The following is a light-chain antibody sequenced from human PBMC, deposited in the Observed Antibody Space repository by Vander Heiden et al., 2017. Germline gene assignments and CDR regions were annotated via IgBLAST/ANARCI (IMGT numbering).Light chain of an antibody. CDR3: QQYDILPIT. CDR2: DAS. V-gene: IGKV1-33*01. Sequence: DIQMTQSPSSLSASVGDRVTITCQASQDISNYLNWYQQKPGKAPKLLIYDASNLETGVPSRFSGSGSGTYFTFSISSLQPEDIATYYCQQYDILPITFGQGTRLDIK. CDR1: QDISNY. J-gene: IGKJ5*01.